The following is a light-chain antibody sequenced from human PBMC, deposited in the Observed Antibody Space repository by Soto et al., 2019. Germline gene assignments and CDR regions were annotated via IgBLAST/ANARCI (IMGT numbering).Light chain of an antibody. CDR3: QKYNSPPRT. V-gene: IGKV1-27*01. Sequence: DIQMTQSPSSPSASVGDTVTITCRASQGIANFLAWYQQRPGKVPTLLIYAASTLQSGVPSRFSGSGSGTDFTLTISSLQPEDVATYFCQKYNSPPRTFGQGTKVDIK. J-gene: IGKJ1*01. CDR1: QGIANF. CDR2: AAS.